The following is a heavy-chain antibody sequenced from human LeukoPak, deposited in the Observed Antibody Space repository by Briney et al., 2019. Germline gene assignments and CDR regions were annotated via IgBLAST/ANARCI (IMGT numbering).Heavy chain of an antibody. Sequence: PSETLSLTCVVSGGSISSTSYYWGWIRQPPGKGLEWIGSIYYSGSPYYNPSLKSRVTISVDTSKKQFSLKLSSVTAADTAVYYCARHVGFITMVRGVINNNWFDPWGQGTLVTVSS. CDR2: IYYSGSP. CDR1: GGSISSTSYY. J-gene: IGHJ5*02. CDR3: ARHVGFITMVRGVINNNWFDP. V-gene: IGHV4-39*01. D-gene: IGHD3-10*01.